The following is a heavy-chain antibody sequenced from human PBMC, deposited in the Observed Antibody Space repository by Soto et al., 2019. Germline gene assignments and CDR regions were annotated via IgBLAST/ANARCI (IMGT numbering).Heavy chain of an antibody. CDR3: ARSEVSPFGGLIGPFDY. J-gene: IGHJ4*02. V-gene: IGHV1-3*05. CDR1: GFTFTKNA. Sequence: QVQLVQSGAEEKRPGASVTLSCKASGFTFTKNAIHWVRQAPGQRPEWMGWINAGNGNTKYLQKFQGRVTIIRDTYATTVNMELTSLRSEDTAVYDCARSEVSPFGGLIGPFDYWGQGTLVTVSS. D-gene: IGHD3-16*02. CDR2: INAGNGNT.